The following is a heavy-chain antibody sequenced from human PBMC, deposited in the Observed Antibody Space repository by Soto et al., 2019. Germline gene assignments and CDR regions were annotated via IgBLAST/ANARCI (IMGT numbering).Heavy chain of an antibody. CDR2: IFSSGST. Sequence: ETLSLTCTGSGGSITDYSWVWIRQPAGKGLEWIGRIFSSGSTNYNPSLKGRITMSLDTSKNQFSLKLNSATATDTAVYFCARDQGVVVTADNWFDPWGQGILVTVSS. CDR3: ARDQGVVVTADNWFDP. J-gene: IGHJ5*02. D-gene: IGHD2-21*02. CDR1: GGSITDYS. V-gene: IGHV4-4*07.